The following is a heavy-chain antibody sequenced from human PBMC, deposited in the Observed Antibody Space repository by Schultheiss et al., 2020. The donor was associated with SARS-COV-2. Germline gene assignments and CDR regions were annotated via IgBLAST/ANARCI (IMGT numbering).Heavy chain of an antibody. V-gene: IGHV3-21*01. CDR2: ISSSSSYI. D-gene: IGHD6-13*01. CDR1: GFTFSSYS. Sequence: GGSLRLSCAASGFTFSSYSMNWVRQAPGKGLEWVSSISSSSSYIYYADSVKGRFTISRDNAKNSLYLQMNSLRAEGTAVYYCARSLGPYSSSWYSRGGGNFDYWGQGTLVTVSS. J-gene: IGHJ4*02. CDR3: ARSLGPYSSSWYSRGGGNFDY.